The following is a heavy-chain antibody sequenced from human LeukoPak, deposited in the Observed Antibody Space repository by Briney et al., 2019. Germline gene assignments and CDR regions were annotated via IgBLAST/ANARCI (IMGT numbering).Heavy chain of an antibody. CDR1: GYTFTSYG. Sequence: ASAKVSCKASGYTFTSYGISWVRQAPGQGLEWMGWISAYNGNTNYAQKLQGRVTMTTDTSTSTAYMELRSLRSDDTAVYYCARDLSRGYSYGYSGPVDYWGQGTLVTVSS. J-gene: IGHJ4*02. CDR3: ARDLSRGYSYGYSGPVDY. V-gene: IGHV1-18*01. D-gene: IGHD5-18*01. CDR2: ISAYNGNT.